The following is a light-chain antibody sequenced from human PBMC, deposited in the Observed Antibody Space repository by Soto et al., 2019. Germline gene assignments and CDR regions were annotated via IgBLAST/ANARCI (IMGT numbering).Light chain of an antibody. CDR2: GAS. CDR3: QQYNKWPLT. V-gene: IGKV3-15*01. Sequence: EIVMTQSPATLSVSPGERVSLSCRASQSVSSNLAWYHQKPGQAPRLLIYGASTRATGIPARFSGSGSGTEFTLIISSLQSEDFAIYYCQQYNKWPLTFGGGTKVEIK. J-gene: IGKJ4*01. CDR1: QSVSSN.